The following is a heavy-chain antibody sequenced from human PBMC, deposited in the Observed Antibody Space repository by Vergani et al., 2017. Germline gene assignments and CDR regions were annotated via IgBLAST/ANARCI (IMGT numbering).Heavy chain of an antibody. Sequence: QVQLQESGPGLVKPSETLSLTCTVSGGPVSSGSYYWSWIRQPPGKGLEWIGYIYYSGSTNYNPSLKSRVTVSVDTSKNQFSLKLSSVTAADTAVYYCARLGLHFDYWGQGTLVTVSS. CDR2: IYYSGST. CDR3: ARLGLHFDY. J-gene: IGHJ4*02. D-gene: IGHD4-11*01. V-gene: IGHV4-61*01. CDR1: GGPVSSGSYY.